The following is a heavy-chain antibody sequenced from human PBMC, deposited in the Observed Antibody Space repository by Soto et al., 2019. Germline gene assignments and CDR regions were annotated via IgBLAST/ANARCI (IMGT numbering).Heavy chain of an antibody. D-gene: IGHD5-12*01. Sequence: EVQLLESGGGFEQPGGSLRLSCAASGFTFSSYAMSWVRQAPGKGLEWVSAISGSGGSTYYADSVKGRFTISRDNSKNTLYLQMNSLRAEDTAVYYCAKEEMATTTFDYWGQGTLVTVSS. J-gene: IGHJ4*02. CDR2: ISGSGGST. V-gene: IGHV3-23*01. CDR1: GFTFSSYA. CDR3: AKEEMATTTFDY.